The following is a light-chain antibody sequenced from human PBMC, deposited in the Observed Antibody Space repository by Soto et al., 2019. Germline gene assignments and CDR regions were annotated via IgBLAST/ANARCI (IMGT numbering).Light chain of an antibody. Sequence: EIVMTQSPGTLSVSPGERATLSCRASQSVRSNLAWYQQKPGQAPRLLIYGASPRATGIPARFSVSGSGTELTLTISSLQSEDFAVYYCQQYNDWPGTFGQGTTLEVK. CDR1: QSVRSN. CDR3: QQYNDWPGT. CDR2: GAS. V-gene: IGKV3-15*01. J-gene: IGKJ2*01.